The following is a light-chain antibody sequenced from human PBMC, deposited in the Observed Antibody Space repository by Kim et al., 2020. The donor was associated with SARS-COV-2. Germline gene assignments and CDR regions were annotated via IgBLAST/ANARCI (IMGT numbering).Light chain of an antibody. V-gene: IGLV3-25*03. J-gene: IGLJ2*01. Sequence: PGQTARITCSGNELPKQYAYWYQQKPGQAPVLVINKDSERPSGVPERFSGSTSGTTVTFTISAVQAEDEADYYCQSADSTGTYVVFGGGTQLTVL. CDR1: ELPKQY. CDR2: KDS. CDR3: QSADSTGTYVV.